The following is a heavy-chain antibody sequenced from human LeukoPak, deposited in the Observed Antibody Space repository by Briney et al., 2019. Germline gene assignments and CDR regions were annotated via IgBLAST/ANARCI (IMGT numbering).Heavy chain of an antibody. CDR3: VRDGYCSRSNCLWAGWFDP. CDR2: INPNNGDT. CDR1: GYIFTAYF. V-gene: IGHV1-2*02. D-gene: IGHD2-2*01. J-gene: IGHJ5*02. Sequence: GASVKVSCKASGYIFTAYFIHWVRQAPGQGLEWMGWINPNNGDTKYAQKFQGRITMTRDSSLSTAYMELSSQRSDDTAVYYCVRDGYCSRSNCLWAGWFDPWGQGTLLTVSS.